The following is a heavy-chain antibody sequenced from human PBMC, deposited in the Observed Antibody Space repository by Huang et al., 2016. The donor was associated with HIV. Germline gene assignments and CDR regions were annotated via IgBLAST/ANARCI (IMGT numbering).Heavy chain of an antibody. CDR1: GGAFRGSS. V-gene: IGHV4-34*02. CDR2: INHNGKI. CDR3: ARGFNYYASDNLGVYYFDS. D-gene: IGHD3-10*01. J-gene: IGHJ4*02. Sequence: QVQLKQWGAGLLKSSETLSLTCAVYGGAFRGSSWTWIRQFPEMGLEWIGDINHNGKILYYPSVSARVTISTDTSKNHFSLHLTSVTAADTALYYCARGFNYYASDNLGVYYFDSWGLGTLVTVSP.